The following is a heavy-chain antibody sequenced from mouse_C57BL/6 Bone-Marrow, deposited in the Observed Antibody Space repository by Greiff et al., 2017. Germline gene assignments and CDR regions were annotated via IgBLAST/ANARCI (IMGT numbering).Heavy chain of an antibody. CDR3: ARRSGTTVVEFLNV. CDR1: GFSLTSYG. D-gene: IGHD1-1*01. V-gene: IGHV2-2*01. CDR2: IWSGGST. J-gene: IGHJ1*03. Sequence: QVQLKESGPGLVQPSQSLSITCTVSGFSLTSYGVHWVRQSPGKGLEWLGVIWSGGSTDYNAAFISRLSISKDNSKGQVFFKMNSLQADDTAIYYCARRSGTTVVEFLNVWGTGTTVTVSS.